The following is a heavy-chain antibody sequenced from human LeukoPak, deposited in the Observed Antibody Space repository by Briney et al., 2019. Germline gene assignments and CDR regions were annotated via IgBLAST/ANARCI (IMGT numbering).Heavy chain of an antibody. D-gene: IGHD6-13*01. Sequence: GGSLRLSCAASGFTFSSYSMNWVRQASGKGLEWVSSISSSSSYIYYADSVKGRFTISRDNAKNSLYLQMNSLRAEDTAVYYCARIAAGGFDPWGQGTLVTVSS. CDR2: ISSSSSYI. CDR3: ARIAAGGFDP. J-gene: IGHJ5*02. CDR1: GFTFSSYS. V-gene: IGHV3-21*01.